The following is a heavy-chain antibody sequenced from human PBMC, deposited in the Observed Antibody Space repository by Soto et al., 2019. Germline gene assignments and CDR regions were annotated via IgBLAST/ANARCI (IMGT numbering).Heavy chain of an antibody. CDR1: GGTFSSYA. Sequence: QVQLVQSGAEVKKPGSSVKVSCKASGGTFSSYAISWVRQAPGQGLEWMGGIIPIFGTANYAQKFQGRVTITADESTSTAYMELSSLRSEDTAVYYCASEAEGEGGTTEMNGMDVWGQGTTVTVSS. CDR3: ASEAEGEGGTTEMNGMDV. D-gene: IGHD1-1*01. J-gene: IGHJ6*02. CDR2: IIPIFGTA. V-gene: IGHV1-69*12.